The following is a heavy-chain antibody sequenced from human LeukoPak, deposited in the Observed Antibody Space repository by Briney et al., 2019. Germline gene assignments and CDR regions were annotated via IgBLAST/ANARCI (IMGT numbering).Heavy chain of an antibody. Sequence: MSSETLSLTCAVSGDSINSHYWGWLRQPPGKGRQWVGDIYSTGKNNYNPSLKRRVTISLETSKKEFSLKRRYVNAADTAVYYCARGIQRYCSSTSCRHPGENWGQGTLVTVSS. V-gene: IGHV4-59*11. CDR1: GDSINSHY. D-gene: IGHD2-2*01. CDR3: ARGIQRYCSSTSCRHPGEN. CDR2: IYSTGKN. J-gene: IGHJ4*02.